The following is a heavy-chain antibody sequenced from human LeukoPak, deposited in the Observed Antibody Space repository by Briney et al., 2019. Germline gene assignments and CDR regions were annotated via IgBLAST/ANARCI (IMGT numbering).Heavy chain of an antibody. V-gene: IGHV4-39*01. CDR1: APSISSSSYY. Sequence: KPSQTLSPTCPLSAPSISSSSYYCGWIRQSPGKGLEWIGSMYYRGSTYYNPSLKSRVTLSVDTPKNQFSLKLSSVTAADTAVYYCARHGRDGYNYGPVVYYWGQGTLVTVSS. J-gene: IGHJ4*02. CDR2: MYYRGST. D-gene: IGHD5-24*01. CDR3: ARHGRDGYNYGPVVYY.